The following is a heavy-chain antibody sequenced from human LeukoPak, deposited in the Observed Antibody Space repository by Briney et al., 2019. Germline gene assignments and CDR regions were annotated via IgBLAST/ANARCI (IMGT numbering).Heavy chain of an antibody. D-gene: IGHD3-22*01. CDR3: ARGYYDGSGYYITTSFDY. CDR1: GGSISSSSYY. Sequence: PSETLSLTCTVSGGSISSSSYYWGWIRQPPGKGLEWIGTIYYSGSTYYNPSLKSRVTISVATSKNQFSLKLSSVTAADTAVYYCARGYYDGSGYYITTSFDYWGQGTLVTVSS. J-gene: IGHJ4*02. CDR2: IYYSGST. V-gene: IGHV4-39*07.